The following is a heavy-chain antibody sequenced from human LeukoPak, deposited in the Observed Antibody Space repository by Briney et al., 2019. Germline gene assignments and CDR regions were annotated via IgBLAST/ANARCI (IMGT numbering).Heavy chain of an antibody. Sequence: GGSLRLSCAASGFSFSSYEWNWVRQAPGKGLEWISYIHTSGTTFYADSVKGRFTTSRDNGKNSLFLQMTSLRAEDTAFYCCARETLDCGGDCLDFWGQGTRVTVSS. CDR3: ARETLDCGGDCLDF. D-gene: IGHD2-21*01. J-gene: IGHJ4*02. V-gene: IGHV3-48*03. CDR2: IHTSGTT. CDR1: GFSFSSYE.